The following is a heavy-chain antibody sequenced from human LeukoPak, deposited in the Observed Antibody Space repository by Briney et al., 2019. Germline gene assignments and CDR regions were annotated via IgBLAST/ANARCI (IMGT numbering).Heavy chain of an antibody. Sequence: GGSLRLSCAASGFTFSSYAMSRVRQAPGKGLEWVSYISSSSSTIYYADSVKGRFTISRDNAKNSLYLQMNSLRAEDTAVYYCARGAPYYYDSSGYYSDYWGQGTLVTVSS. V-gene: IGHV3-48*01. J-gene: IGHJ4*02. CDR2: ISSSSSTI. CDR3: ARGAPYYYDSSGYYSDY. D-gene: IGHD3-22*01. CDR1: GFTFSSYA.